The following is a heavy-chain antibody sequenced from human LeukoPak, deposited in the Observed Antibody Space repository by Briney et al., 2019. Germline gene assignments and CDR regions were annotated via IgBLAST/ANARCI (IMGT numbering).Heavy chain of an antibody. J-gene: IGHJ4*02. Sequence: GGSLRLSCAASGFTFSSYAMHWVRQAPGKGLEWVAVISYDGSNKYYADSVKGRFTISRDNSKNTLYLQMNSLGAEDTAVYYCARESGYWGQGTLVTVSS. CDR2: ISYDGSNK. CDR3: ARESGY. V-gene: IGHV3-30-3*01. CDR1: GFTFSSYA.